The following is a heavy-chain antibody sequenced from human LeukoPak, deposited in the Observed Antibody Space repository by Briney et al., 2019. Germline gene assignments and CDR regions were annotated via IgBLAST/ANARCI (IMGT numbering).Heavy chain of an antibody. CDR3: ARDYAAYAFDI. CDR2: ISSSSSTI. D-gene: IGHD3-16*01. Sequence: SGGSLRLSCAASGFTFSSYSMNWVRQAPGKGLEWVSYISSSSSTIYYADSVKGRFTISRDNAKNSLYLQMNSLRAEDTAVYYCARDYAAYAFDIWGQGTMVTVSS. CDR1: GFTFSSYS. J-gene: IGHJ3*02. V-gene: IGHV3-48*01.